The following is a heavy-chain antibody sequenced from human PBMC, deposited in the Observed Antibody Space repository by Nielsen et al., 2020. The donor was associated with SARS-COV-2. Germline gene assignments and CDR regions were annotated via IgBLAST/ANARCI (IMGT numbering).Heavy chain of an antibody. CDR2: ITHAGDA. Sequence: WIRQPPGKGLEWIGEITHAGDASYNPSLKSRVTLSVDTSKNQFSLRLNSVTAADTAAYFCARGKRSFSGAFLNFYYYYYMDVWGKGTTVTVSS. CDR3: ARGKRSFSGAFLNFYYYYYMDV. V-gene: IGHV4-34*01. D-gene: IGHD3-3*01. J-gene: IGHJ6*03.